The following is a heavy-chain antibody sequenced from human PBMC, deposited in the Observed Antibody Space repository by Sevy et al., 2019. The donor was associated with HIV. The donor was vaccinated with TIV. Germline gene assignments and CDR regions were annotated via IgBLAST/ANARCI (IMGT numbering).Heavy chain of an antibody. J-gene: IGHJ4*02. D-gene: IGHD4-17*01. CDR3: AREPPTTAEPSFDY. Sequence: GGSLRLSCAASGFTFSTYTMNWVRQAPGKGLEWVSSISTGSRYIFYADSVKGRFTISRDNAENSLYLQMNSLRAEDTAVYYCAREPPTTAEPSFDYWGQGTLVTVSS. CDR2: ISTGSRYI. V-gene: IGHV3-21*01. CDR1: GFTFSTYT.